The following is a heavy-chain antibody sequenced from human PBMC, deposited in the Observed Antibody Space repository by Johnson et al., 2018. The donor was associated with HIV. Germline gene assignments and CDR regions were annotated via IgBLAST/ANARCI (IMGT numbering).Heavy chain of an antibody. CDR2: INWNGGRT. CDR3: ARAYYDIFTGRDDAFDI. D-gene: IGHD3-9*01. V-gene: IGHV3-20*04. J-gene: IGHJ3*02. Sequence: VQLVESGGGVVRPGGSLRLSCAASGFTFDDHGMNWVRQAPGKGLEWVSGINWNGGRTGYADSVKGRFTISRDNAKNSLYLQMNSLRAEDTALYYCARAYYDIFTGRDDAFDIWGQGTMVTVSP. CDR1: GFTFDDHG.